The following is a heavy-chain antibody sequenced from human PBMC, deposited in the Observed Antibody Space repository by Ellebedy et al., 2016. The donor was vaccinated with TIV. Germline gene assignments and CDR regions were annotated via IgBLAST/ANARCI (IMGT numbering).Heavy chain of an antibody. CDR3: ARKFGGGGAFDS. CDR2: IWYDGTNE. V-gene: IGHV3-33*01. D-gene: IGHD3-10*01. Sequence: GGSLRLXCAASGFTVSYCGMHWGRQAPGKGLDWVAVIWYDGTNEYNADSVKGRFAISRDNSKNTLYLQMNSLRAEDTAVYYCARKFGGGGAFDSWGQGTMITVSP. CDR1: GFTVSYCG. J-gene: IGHJ3*02.